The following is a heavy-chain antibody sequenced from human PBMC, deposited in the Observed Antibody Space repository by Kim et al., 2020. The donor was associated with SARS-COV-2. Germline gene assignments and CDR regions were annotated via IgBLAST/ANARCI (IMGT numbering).Heavy chain of an antibody. CDR3: ARVYDWDGY. Sequence: GSTYYADSVKGRFTISRDNSKNTLYLKRNSLRAEDTAVYYCARVYDWDGYWGQGTLVTVSS. D-gene: IGHD1-20*01. CDR2: GST. J-gene: IGHJ4*02. V-gene: IGHV3-53*01.